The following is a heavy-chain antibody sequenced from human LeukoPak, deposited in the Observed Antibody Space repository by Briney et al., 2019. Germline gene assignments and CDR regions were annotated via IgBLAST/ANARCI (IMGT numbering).Heavy chain of an antibody. CDR3: ARVYYDSSGPSAFDI. J-gene: IGHJ3*02. CDR2: IYTSGST. CDR1: GGSISSYY. D-gene: IGHD3-22*01. V-gene: IGHV4-4*07. Sequence: SDTLSLTCTVSGGSISSYYWNWIRQPAGKGLEWIGRIYTSGSTNYNPSLKSRVTMSVDTSKNQFSLKLSSVTAADTAVYYCARVYYDSSGPSAFDIWGQGTMVTVSS.